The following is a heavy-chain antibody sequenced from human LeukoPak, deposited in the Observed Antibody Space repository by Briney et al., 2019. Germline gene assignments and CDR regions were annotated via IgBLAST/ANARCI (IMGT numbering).Heavy chain of an antibody. CDR1: EFVFSSHA. Sequence: GGSLRLSCVASEFVFSSHAMIWVRQAPGKGLEWISSITSSSSDIFYADSVRGRFAISRDNANNALHLQMNSLRAEDTAVYYCARVFWETVNTGYYSDFWGQGTLVTVSS. J-gene: IGHJ4*02. CDR2: ITSSSSDI. D-gene: IGHD3-22*01. V-gene: IGHV3-21*01. CDR3: ARVFWETVNTGYYSDF.